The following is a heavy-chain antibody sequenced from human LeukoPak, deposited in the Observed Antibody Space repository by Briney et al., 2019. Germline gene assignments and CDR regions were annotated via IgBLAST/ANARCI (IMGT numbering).Heavy chain of an antibody. CDR1: GYAFTSYG. D-gene: IGHD1-26*01. J-gene: IGHJ4*02. Sequence: ASVKVSCKASGYAFTSYGISWVRQAPGQGLEWMGWISAYNGNTNYAQKLQGRVAMTTDASTSTAYMELRSLRSDDTAVYYCARDHLSGSYYTGDYWGQGTLVTVSS. CDR2: ISAYNGNT. V-gene: IGHV1-18*01. CDR3: ARDHLSGSYYTGDY.